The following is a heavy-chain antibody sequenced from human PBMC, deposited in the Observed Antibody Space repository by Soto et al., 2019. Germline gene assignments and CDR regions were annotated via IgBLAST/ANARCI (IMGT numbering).Heavy chain of an antibody. J-gene: IGHJ5*02. D-gene: IGHD3-9*01. CDR2: IYYSGST. Sequence: SETLSLTCTVSGGSISSYYWSWIRQPPGKGLERIGYIYYSGSTNYNPSLKSRVTISVDTSKNQFSLKLSSVTAADTAVYYCARHPSDYDILTGYYNAWFDPWGQGTLVTVSS. CDR3: ARHPSDYDILTGYYNAWFDP. CDR1: GGSISSYY. V-gene: IGHV4-59*08.